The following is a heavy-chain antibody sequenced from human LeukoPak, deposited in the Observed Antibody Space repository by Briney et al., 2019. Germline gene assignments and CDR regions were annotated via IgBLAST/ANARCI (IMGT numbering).Heavy chain of an antibody. CDR1: GFTFSSYG. Sequence: GGPLRLSCAASGFTFSSYGMHWVRQAPGKGLEWVAFIRYDGSNKYYADSVKGRFTISRDNSKNTLYLQMNSQRAEDTAVYYCAKDPSLYSGSYLPIWGQGTMVTVSS. D-gene: IGHD1-26*01. CDR2: IRYDGSNK. V-gene: IGHV3-30*02. J-gene: IGHJ3*02. CDR3: AKDPSLYSGSYLPI.